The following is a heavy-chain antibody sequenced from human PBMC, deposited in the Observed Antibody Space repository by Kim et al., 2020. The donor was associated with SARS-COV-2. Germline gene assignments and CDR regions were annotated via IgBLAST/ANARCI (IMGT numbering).Heavy chain of an antibody. Sequence: SQTLSLTCAISGDSVSSNSAAWNWIRQSPSRGLEWLGRTYYRSKWYNDYAVSVKSRITINPDTSKNQFSLQLNSVTPEDTAVYYCARAEYSSSWPPGGAFDIWGQGTMVTVSS. D-gene: IGHD6-13*01. CDR3: ARAEYSSSWPPGGAFDI. V-gene: IGHV6-1*01. J-gene: IGHJ3*02. CDR1: GDSVSSNSAA. CDR2: TYYRSKWYN.